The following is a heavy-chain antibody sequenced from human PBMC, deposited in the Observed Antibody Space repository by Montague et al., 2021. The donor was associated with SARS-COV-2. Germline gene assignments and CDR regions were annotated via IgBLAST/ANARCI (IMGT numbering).Heavy chain of an antibody. V-gene: IGHV3-23*01. J-gene: IGHJ4*02. CDR2: ISGSDDTT. CDR1: GFTLSSYA. D-gene: IGHD2-2*01. Sequence: SLRRSCAASGFTLSSYAMNWVRQAPGKGLEWVSSISGSDDTTYYXDSVKGRFTISRDSSKNTLYLQMNSLRVEETAVYYCAKGFTSWPRGLFDYWGQGSLVTVSS. CDR3: AKGFTSWPRGLFDY.